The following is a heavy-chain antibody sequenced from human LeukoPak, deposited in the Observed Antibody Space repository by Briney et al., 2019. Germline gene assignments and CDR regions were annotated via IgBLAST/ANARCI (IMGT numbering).Heavy chain of an antibody. CDR1: GYTFTGYY. J-gene: IGHJ4*02. D-gene: IGHD6-19*01. Sequence: ASVKVSCKASGYTFTGYYMHWVRPAPGQGLEWMGWINPNSGGTNYAQKFQGRVTMTRDTSISTAYMELSRLRSDDTAVYYCARDRGWYPYYFDYWGQGTLVTVSS. CDR3: ARDRGWYPYYFDY. V-gene: IGHV1-2*02. CDR2: INPNSGGT.